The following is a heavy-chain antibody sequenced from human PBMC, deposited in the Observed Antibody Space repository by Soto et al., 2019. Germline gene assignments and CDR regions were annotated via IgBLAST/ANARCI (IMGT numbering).Heavy chain of an antibody. J-gene: IGHJ5*02. CDR1: GYTFTSYA. CDR2: INAGNGNT. CDR3: ARDTAEYYYDSSGPGYNWFDP. Sequence: ASVKVSCKASGYTFTSYAMHWVRQAPGQRLEWMGWINAGNGNTKYSQKFQGRVTITRDTSTSTAYMELTSLRSDDAAVYYCARDTAEYYYDSSGPGYNWFDPWGQGTLVTVSS. D-gene: IGHD3-22*01. V-gene: IGHV1-3*01.